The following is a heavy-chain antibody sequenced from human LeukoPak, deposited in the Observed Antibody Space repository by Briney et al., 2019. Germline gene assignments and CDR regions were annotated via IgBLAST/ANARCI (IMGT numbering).Heavy chain of an antibody. Sequence: GGSLRLSCAASGFTFSSYAMSWVRQAPGKGLEWVSTISDSGSSTYYTDSVKGRFTFSRDNSKSTLHLQMNSLRAEDTAVYYCTKDHGFYSSGWHPLFDHWGQGTLVTVTP. V-gene: IGHV3-23*01. CDR3: TKDHGFYSSGWHPLFDH. D-gene: IGHD6-19*01. CDR2: ISDSGSST. CDR1: GFTFSSYA. J-gene: IGHJ4*02.